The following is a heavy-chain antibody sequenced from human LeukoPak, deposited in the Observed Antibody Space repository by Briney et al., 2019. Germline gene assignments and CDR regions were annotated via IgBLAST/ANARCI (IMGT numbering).Heavy chain of an antibody. D-gene: IGHD5-24*01. CDR2: IYHSGST. Sequence: PSETLSLTCAVSGGSISSSNWWSWVRQPPGKGLEWIGEIYHSGSTNYNPSLKSRVTISVDKSKNQFSLKLSSVTAADTAVYYCARVGDGYNIGYFDYWGQGTLVTVSS. CDR3: ARVGDGYNIGYFDY. J-gene: IGHJ4*02. V-gene: IGHV4-4*02. CDR1: GGSISSSNW.